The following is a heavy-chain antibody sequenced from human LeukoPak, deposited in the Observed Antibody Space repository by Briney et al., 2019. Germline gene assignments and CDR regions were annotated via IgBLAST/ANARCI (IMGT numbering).Heavy chain of an antibody. D-gene: IGHD2-15*01. J-gene: IGHJ4*02. CDR2: IFSVPTST. Sequence: GASVKVSCKVSGVNLMNYAFSWVRQAPGQGLEWMGGIFSVPTSTNYEQKFYGRLTITSDKSSDKSSTTDYMELNELASEGTAVYWCASDEKRGGWLAGWGQGNLVIVSS. V-gene: IGHV1-69*06. CDR3: ASDEKRGGWLAG. CDR1: GVNLMNYA.